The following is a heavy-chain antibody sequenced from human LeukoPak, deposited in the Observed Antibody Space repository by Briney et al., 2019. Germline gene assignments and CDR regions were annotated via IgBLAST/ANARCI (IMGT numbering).Heavy chain of an antibody. CDR3: ARVRIRYCSRGSCYSSGLYYYYYGMDV. CDR1: GGSFSGYY. V-gene: IGHV4-34*01. Sequence: PSETLSLTCAVYGGSFSGYYWSWIRQPPGKGLEWIGEINHSGSTNYNPSLKSRVTISVDTSKNQFSLKLSSVTAADTAVYYCARVRIRYCSRGSCYSSGLYYYYYGMDVWGQGTTVTVSS. CDR2: INHSGST. J-gene: IGHJ6*02. D-gene: IGHD2-15*01.